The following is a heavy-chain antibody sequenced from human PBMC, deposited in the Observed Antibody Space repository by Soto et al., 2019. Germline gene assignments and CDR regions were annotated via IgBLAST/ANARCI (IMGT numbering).Heavy chain of an antibody. Sequence: GESLKISCKGSGYSFTSYWIGWVRQMPGKGLEWMGIIYPGDSDTRYSPSFQGQVTISADKSISTAYLQWSSLKASDTAMYYCARRALGYCSGGSCYATYGAFDIWGQGTMVTVS. CDR2: IYPGDSDT. D-gene: IGHD2-15*01. J-gene: IGHJ3*02. CDR1: GYSFTSYW. CDR3: ARRALGYCSGGSCYATYGAFDI. V-gene: IGHV5-51*01.